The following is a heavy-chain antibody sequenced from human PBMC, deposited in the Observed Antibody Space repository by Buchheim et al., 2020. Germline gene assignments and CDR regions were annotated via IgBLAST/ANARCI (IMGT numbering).Heavy chain of an antibody. V-gene: IGHV1-2*06. J-gene: IGHJ6*02. Sequence: QVQLVQSGAEVKKPGASVKVSCKASGYTFTGYYMHWVRQAPGQGLEWMGRINPNSGGTNYAQKFQGRVTMTRDTSISTAHMELSRLRSDDTAVYYCAREPDIVVVPADFSTMDVWGQGTT. CDR2: INPNSGGT. CDR1: GYTFTGYY. D-gene: IGHD2-2*01. CDR3: AREPDIVVVPADFSTMDV.